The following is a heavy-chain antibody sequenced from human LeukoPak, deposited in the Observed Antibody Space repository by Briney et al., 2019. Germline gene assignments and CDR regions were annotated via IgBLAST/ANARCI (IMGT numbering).Heavy chain of an antibody. Sequence: ASVKVSCKVSGHSLTELCMHWVRQTPGKGLEWMGGFDPEDGETIYAQKFQGRVTMTEDTSTDTAYMELRSLRSEDTAVYFCTAYVLPGYHDPTPLFDNWGQGTLVTVSS. V-gene: IGHV1-24*01. CDR3: TAYVLPGYHDPTPLFDN. CDR2: FDPEDGET. D-gene: IGHD3-9*01. CDR1: GHSLTELC. J-gene: IGHJ4*02.